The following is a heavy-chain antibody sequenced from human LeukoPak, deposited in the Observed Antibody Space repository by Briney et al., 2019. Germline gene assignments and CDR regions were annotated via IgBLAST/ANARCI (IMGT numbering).Heavy chain of an antibody. CDR1: GGSISSYY. V-gene: IGHV4-59*01. D-gene: IGHD2-15*01. CDR2: IYYSGST. J-gene: IGHJ4*02. CDR3: ARDCSGASCYDY. Sequence: SETLSLTCAVSGGSISSYYWSWIRQPPGKGLEWIGYIYYSGSTNYNPSLKSRVTISVDTSRNQFSLRLSSVTAADTAVYYCARDCSGASCYDYWGQGTLVTVSS.